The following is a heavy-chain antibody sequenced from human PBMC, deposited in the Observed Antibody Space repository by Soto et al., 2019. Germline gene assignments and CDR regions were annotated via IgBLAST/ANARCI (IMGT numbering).Heavy chain of an antibody. V-gene: IGHV3-30*03. CDR3: TRTSSAWSDFHYYSLDV. D-gene: IGHD2-2*01. CDR1: GFTFNSYG. Sequence: GGSLGLSCAASGFTFNSYGMHWVRQGPGNGLEWVAFISYDSTKTYYADSVKGRFTISRDNSNSALYVQMNSLTGEDTAVYYCTRTSSAWSDFHYYSLDVWGQGTTVTVSS. CDR2: ISYDSTKT. J-gene: IGHJ6*02.